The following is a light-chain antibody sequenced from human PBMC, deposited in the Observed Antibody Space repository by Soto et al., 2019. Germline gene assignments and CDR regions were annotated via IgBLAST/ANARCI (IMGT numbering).Light chain of an antibody. V-gene: IGLV2-14*03. J-gene: IGLJ1*01. CDR1: SSDIGGFYH. Sequence: QSALTQSASVSDSPGQSITISCIGTSSDIGGFYHVSWHQQHPGKAPKLIIYDVSNRPSGVSNRFSGSKTGNTASLIISGLQAEDEADYYCSSYTSSSSYVFGSGTKVTVL. CDR2: DVS. CDR3: SSYTSSSSYV.